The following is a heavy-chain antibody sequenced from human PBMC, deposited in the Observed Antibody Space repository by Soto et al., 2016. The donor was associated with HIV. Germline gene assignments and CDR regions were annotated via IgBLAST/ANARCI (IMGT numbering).Heavy chain of an antibody. CDR1: GGSLSGYF. Sequence: QVQLQQRGEGLLKPSETLSLICDVYGGSLSGYFWTWIRQSPTKGLEWIGEISQYGDKMSQYGDVNYAPSLKRRLAISMHSGNKFSLNLTSVTDADTGIYFCARRLNFRGRFFDIWGRGTPVIVS. CDR2: ISQYGDKMSQYGDV. CDR3: ARRLNFRGRFFDI. V-gene: IGHV4-34*02. J-gene: IGHJ2*01. D-gene: IGHD3-10*01.